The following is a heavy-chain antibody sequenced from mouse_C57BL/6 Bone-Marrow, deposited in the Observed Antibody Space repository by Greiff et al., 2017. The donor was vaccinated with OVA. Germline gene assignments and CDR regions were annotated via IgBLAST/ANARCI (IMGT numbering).Heavy chain of an antibody. V-gene: IGHV5-6*02. CDR1: GFTFSSYG. J-gene: IGHJ2*01. CDR2: ISSGGSYT. CDR3: ARRYGHFDY. Sequence: EVMLVESGGDLVKPGGSLKLSCAASGFTFSSYGMSWVRQTPDKRLEWVATISSGGSYTYYPDSVKGRFTISRDNAKNTLYLQMSSLKSEDTAMYYCARRYGHFDYWGQGTTLTVSS. D-gene: IGHD1-1*01.